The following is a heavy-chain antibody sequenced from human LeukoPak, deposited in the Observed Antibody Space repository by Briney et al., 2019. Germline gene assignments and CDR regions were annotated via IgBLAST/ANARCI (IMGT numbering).Heavy chain of an antibody. CDR2: ISYDGSNK. V-gene: IGHV3-30-3*01. CDR1: GFTLSSYA. J-gene: IGHJ5*02. Sequence: GGSLRLSCAASGFTLSSYAMNWVRQAPGKGLEWVAVISYDGSNKYYADSVKGRFTISRDNSKNTLYLQMNSLRAEDTAVYYCARDLIVVVITNWFDPWGQGSLVTVSS. CDR3: ARDLIVVVITNWFDP. D-gene: IGHD3-22*01.